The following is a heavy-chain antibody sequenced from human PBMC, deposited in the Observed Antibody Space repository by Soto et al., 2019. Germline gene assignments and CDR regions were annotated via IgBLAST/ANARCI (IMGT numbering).Heavy chain of an antibody. CDR2: ISYDGSHK. J-gene: IGHJ6*02. CDR3: AKRRGDHSNYSWGIDV. D-gene: IGHD4-4*01. V-gene: IGHV3-30*18. Sequence: QVQLVESGGGVVQPGRSLRLCWAASGFTFRNYGMHWVRQAPGKGLVWVTVISYDGSHKYYADSVKGRFTISRDNSKNTVYLEMNSLRDEDTAVYYCAKRRGDHSNYSWGIDVWGQGTTVTVSS. CDR1: GFTFRNYG.